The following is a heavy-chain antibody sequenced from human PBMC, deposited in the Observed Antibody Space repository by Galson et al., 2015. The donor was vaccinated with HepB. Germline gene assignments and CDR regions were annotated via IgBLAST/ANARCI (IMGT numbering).Heavy chain of an antibody. J-gene: IGHJ6*02. Sequence: SVKVSCKASGYTFTSYGISWVRQAPGQGLEWMGWISAYNGNTNYAQKLQGRVTMTTDTSTSTAYMELRSLRSDDTAVYYCARYVDDFWSGYPNYYGMDVWGQGTTVTVSS. CDR1: GYTFTSYG. CDR3: ARYVDDFWSGYPNYYGMDV. V-gene: IGHV1-18*04. CDR2: ISAYNGNT. D-gene: IGHD3-3*01.